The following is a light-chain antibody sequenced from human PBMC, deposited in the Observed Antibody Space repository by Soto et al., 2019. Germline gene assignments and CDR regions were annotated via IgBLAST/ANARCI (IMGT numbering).Light chain of an antibody. J-gene: IGKJ4*01. V-gene: IGKV1D-12*01. CDR1: QGISSW. Sequence: DIPMTQSPSSVSASVGDRVTITCRASQGISSWLAWYQQKPGKAPKLLISAASSLQSGFPSRFTGSGSGTDVTLTISSLQPDDFATYFGQHTNSFPFTFGGGTKVEIK. CDR2: AAS. CDR3: QHTNSFPFT.